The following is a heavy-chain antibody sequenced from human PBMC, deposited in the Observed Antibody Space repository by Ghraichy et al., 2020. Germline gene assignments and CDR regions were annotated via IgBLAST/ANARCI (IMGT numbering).Heavy chain of an antibody. D-gene: IGHD2/OR15-2a*01. V-gene: IGHV1-69*13. J-gene: IGHJ6*02. CDR3: ARDDPPGPIVSMNYYYGMDV. Sequence: SVKVSCKASGGTFSSYAISWVRQAPGQGLEWMGGIIPIFGTANYAQKFQGRVTITADESTSTAYMELSSLRSEDTAVYYCARDDPPGPIVSMNYYYGMDVWGQGTTVTVSS. CDR2: IIPIFGTA. CDR1: GGTFSSYA.